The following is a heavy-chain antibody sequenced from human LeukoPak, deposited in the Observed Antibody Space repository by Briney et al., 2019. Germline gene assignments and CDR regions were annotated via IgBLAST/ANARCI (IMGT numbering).Heavy chain of an antibody. CDR1: GFSLSTSGVG. D-gene: IGHD4-17*01. J-gene: IGHJ4*02. CDR2: IYWDDDK. V-gene: IGHV2-5*02. Sequence: SGPTLVKPTQTLTLTCTFSGFSLSTSGVGVGWIRQPPGKALEWLALIYWDDDKRYSPSLKSRLTITKDTSKNQVVLTMTNMDPVDTATYYCAHSLLYGDYAAYYFDYWGQGTLVTVSS. CDR3: AHSLLYGDYAAYYFDY.